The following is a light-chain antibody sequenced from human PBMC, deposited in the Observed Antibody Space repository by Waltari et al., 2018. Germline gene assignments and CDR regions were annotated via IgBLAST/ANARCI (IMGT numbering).Light chain of an antibody. CDR2: GAS. Sequence: EIVLTQSPGTLSLSPGERATLSCRASQRVSRTLAWYQQKPGQAPRLLSYGASTRATGIPERFSGGGSGTDFSLTISRLEPEDFAVYYCQHYVSLPATFGQGTKVEIK. CDR1: QRVSRT. CDR3: QHYVSLPAT. V-gene: IGKV3-20*01. J-gene: IGKJ1*01.